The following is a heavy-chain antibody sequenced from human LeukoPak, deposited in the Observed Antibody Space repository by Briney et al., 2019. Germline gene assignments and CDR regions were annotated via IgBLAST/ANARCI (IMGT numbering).Heavy chain of an antibody. CDR1: GFTLSSYS. Sequence: PGGSLKLSCAASGFTLSSYSVNWVRQAPGKGLEWVSSISSSSSYIYYADSVKGRFTISRDNAKNSLYLQMNSLRAEDTAVYYCARESYGYFDYWGQGTLVTVSS. V-gene: IGHV3-21*01. CDR3: ARESYGYFDY. D-gene: IGHD3-10*01. J-gene: IGHJ4*02. CDR2: ISSSSSYI.